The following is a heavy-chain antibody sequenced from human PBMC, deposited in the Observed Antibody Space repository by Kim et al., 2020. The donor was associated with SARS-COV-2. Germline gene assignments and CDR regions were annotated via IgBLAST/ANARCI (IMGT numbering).Heavy chain of an antibody. CDR3: ARTVWFGEEGYDY. D-gene: IGHD3-10*01. J-gene: IGHJ4*02. V-gene: IGHV4-59*13. Sequence: SETLSLTCTVSGGSISSYYWSWIRQPPGKGLEWIGYIYYSGITNYNPSLKSRVTISVDTSKNQFSLKLSSVTAADTAVYYCARTVWFGEEGYDYWGQGTLVTVSS. CDR2: IYYSGIT. CDR1: GGSISSYY.